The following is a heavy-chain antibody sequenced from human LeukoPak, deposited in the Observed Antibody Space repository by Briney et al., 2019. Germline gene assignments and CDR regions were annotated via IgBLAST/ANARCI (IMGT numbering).Heavy chain of an antibody. CDR2: IYYSGST. J-gene: IGHJ4*02. D-gene: IGHD4-17*01. V-gene: IGHV4-59*12. CDR1: GGSISSYY. CDR3: ARGADYGDYPYYFDY. Sequence: SETLSLTCTVSGGSISSYYWSWIRQTPGKGLEWIGYIYYSGSTNYNPSLKSRVTISVDTSKNQFSLKLSSVTAADTAVYYCARGADYGDYPYYFDYWGQGTLVTVSS.